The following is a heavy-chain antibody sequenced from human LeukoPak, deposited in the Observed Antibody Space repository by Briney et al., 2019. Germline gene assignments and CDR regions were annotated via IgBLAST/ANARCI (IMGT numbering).Heavy chain of an antibody. V-gene: IGHV1-46*01. D-gene: IGHD3-22*01. CDR1: GYTFTSYY. J-gene: IGHJ4*02. CDR3: ARGNYSYDSSGYADY. CDR2: INPSGGST. Sequence: GASVKVSCKASGYTFTSYYMHWVRQAPGQGLEWMGIINPSGGSTSYAQKFQGRVTMTRDTSTSTVYVERSSLRSEDTAVYYCARGNYSYDSSGYADYWGQGPLVTVSS.